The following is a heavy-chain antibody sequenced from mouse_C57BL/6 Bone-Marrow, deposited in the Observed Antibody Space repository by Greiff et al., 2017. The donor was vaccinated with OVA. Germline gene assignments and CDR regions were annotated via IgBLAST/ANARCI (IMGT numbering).Heavy chain of an antibody. J-gene: IGHJ4*01. CDR1: GYTFTSYW. Sequence: QDQLQQPGAELVMPGASVKLSCKASGYTFTSYWMHWVKQRPGQGLEWIGEIDPSDSYTNYNQKFKGKSTLTVDKSSSTAYMQLSSLTSEDSAVYYCARSGYYGSKGAMDYWGQGTSVTVSS. D-gene: IGHD1-1*01. V-gene: IGHV1-69*01. CDR2: IDPSDSYT. CDR3: ARSGYYGSKGAMDY.